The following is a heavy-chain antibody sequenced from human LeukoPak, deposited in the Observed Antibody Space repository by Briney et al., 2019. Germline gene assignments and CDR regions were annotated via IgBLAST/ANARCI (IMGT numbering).Heavy chain of an antibody. Sequence: GGSLRLSCAASGFTFSNYGMHWVRQAPGKGLEWVAVIWYDGSDKYYADSVKGRFTISRDNSKRMLYLQMNSLRAEDTAVYYCARAFTIRGYSLSRWGQGTLVTVSS. D-gene: IGHD5-18*01. CDR2: IWYDGSDK. CDR1: GFTFSNYG. CDR3: ARAFTIRGYSLSR. J-gene: IGHJ4*02. V-gene: IGHV3-33*01.